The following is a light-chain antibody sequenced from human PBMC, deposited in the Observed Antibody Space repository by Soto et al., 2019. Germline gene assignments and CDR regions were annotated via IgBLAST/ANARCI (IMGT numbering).Light chain of an antibody. J-gene: IGKJ1*01. CDR3: QKYNSAPRT. V-gene: IGKV1-27*01. Sequence: DIQMTQSPSSLSASVGDRVTITCRASQDISNYLAWYQQKPGKVPKLLTYAASTLHSGVPSRFSGSGSGTDFTLTINSLQPEDVASYYCQKYNSAPRTFGQGTKVEIK. CDR2: AAS. CDR1: QDISNY.